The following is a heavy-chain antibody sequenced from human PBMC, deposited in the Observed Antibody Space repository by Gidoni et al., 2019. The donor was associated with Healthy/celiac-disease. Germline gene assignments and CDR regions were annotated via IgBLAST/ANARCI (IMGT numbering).Heavy chain of an antibody. Sequence: QVQLVQSGAEVNKPGSSVKVSCKVSGGTFSSYAISWVRQAPGQGLEWMGGIIPIFGTANYAQKFQGRVTITADKSTSTAYMELSSLRSEDTAVYYCARDRDGYDNYFDYWGQGTLVTVSS. CDR2: IIPIFGTA. CDR1: GGTFSSYA. D-gene: IGHD5-12*01. CDR3: ARDRDGYDNYFDY. V-gene: IGHV1-69*06. J-gene: IGHJ4*02.